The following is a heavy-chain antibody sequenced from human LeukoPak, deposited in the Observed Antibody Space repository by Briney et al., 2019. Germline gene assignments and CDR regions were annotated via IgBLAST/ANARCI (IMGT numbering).Heavy chain of an antibody. J-gene: IGHJ4*02. D-gene: IGHD1-26*01. V-gene: IGHV3-30*02. CDR2: IRYDGSNK. Sequence: SGGSLRLSCAASGFTFSSYGMHWVRQAPGKGLEWVAFIRYDGSNKYYADSVKGRFTISRDNSKNTLHLQMNSLRAEDTAVYYCAKDPGGSYSTVFDYWGQGTLVTVSS. CDR3: AKDPGGSYSTVFDY. CDR1: GFTFSSYG.